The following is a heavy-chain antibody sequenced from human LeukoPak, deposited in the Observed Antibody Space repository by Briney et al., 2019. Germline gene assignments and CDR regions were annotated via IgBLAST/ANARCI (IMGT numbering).Heavy chain of an antibody. V-gene: IGHV1-18*01. CDR3: ARRGYVATFLADDALDI. Sequence: GASVKVSCKASGYTFTNYGISWVRQAPGQGREWMGWISTFSDNTNYAQKLQGRVTMTIDTSTTTAFMDLRSLRSDDTAVYYCARRGYVATFLADDALDIWGQGTMVTVSS. CDR2: ISTFSDNT. CDR1: GYTFTNYG. D-gene: IGHD3-3*02. J-gene: IGHJ3*02.